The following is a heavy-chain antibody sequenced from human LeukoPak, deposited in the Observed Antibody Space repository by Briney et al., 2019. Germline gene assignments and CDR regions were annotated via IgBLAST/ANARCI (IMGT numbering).Heavy chain of an antibody. CDR3: ARGTASSSGEYDY. J-gene: IGHJ4*02. D-gene: IGHD6-6*01. CDR1: GGTFSSYA. CDR2: IIPIFGTA. Sequence: SVKVSCMASGGTFSSYAISWVRQAPGQGLEWMGGIIPIFGTANYAQKFQGRVTITADESTSTAYMELSSLRSEDTAVYYCARGTASSSGEYDYWGREPWSPSP. V-gene: IGHV1-69*13.